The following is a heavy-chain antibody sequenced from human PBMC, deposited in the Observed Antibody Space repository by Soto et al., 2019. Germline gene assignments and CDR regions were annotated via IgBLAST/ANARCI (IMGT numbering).Heavy chain of an antibody. D-gene: IGHD6-19*01. CDR3: AKSKRHSIGWYFGY. CDR1: GGSISSTTS. CDR2: IYHSGST. J-gene: IGHJ4*02. V-gene: IGHV4-4*02. Sequence: SETLSLTCAVSGGSISSTTSWTWVRQPPGKGLEWIGEIYHSGSTNYNPSLKSRVTISVDTSKNQFSLKLTSVTAADTAMYYCAKSKRHSIGWYFGYWGQGTLVTVSS.